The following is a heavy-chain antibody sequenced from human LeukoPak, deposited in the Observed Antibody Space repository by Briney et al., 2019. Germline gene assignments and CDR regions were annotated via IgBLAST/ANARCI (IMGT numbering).Heavy chain of an antibody. CDR3: ARDLSPYDFWSGYYSTHFDY. Sequence: GGSLRLSCAAAGLTFSTNSMNWVRQAPGKGLEWVSYISFSSSTIYYADSVKGRFTISRDNAKNTLYLQMNSLRAEDTAVYYCARDLSPYDFWSGYYSTHFDYWGQGTLVTVSS. J-gene: IGHJ4*02. V-gene: IGHV3-48*01. CDR2: ISFSSSTI. CDR1: GLTFSTNS. D-gene: IGHD3-3*01.